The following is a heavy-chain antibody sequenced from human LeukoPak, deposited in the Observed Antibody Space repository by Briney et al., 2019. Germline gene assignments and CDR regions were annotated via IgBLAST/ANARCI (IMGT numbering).Heavy chain of an antibody. Sequence: PSETLSLTCTVSGGSISSSSYYWGWIRQPPGKGLEWIGSIYYSGSTYYSPSLKSRVTISVDTSKNQFSLKLSSVTAADTAVYYCASRYMVRGVIWASRPYYFDYWGQGTLVTVSS. J-gene: IGHJ4*02. V-gene: IGHV4-39*01. D-gene: IGHD3-10*01. CDR2: IYYSGST. CDR3: ASRYMVRGVIWASRPYYFDY. CDR1: GGSISSSSYY.